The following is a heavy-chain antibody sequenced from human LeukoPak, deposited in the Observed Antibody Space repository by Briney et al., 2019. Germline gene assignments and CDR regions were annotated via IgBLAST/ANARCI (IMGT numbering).Heavy chain of an antibody. Sequence: PGGSLRLSCAASGFIFSTYAMSGVRQAPGKGLEWVSTISTSGRSTYYADSVKGRFTISRDNSKNTLFLQMNSLRAEDTAVYYCAKCLNGYGSGSYSHLDAFDIWVQGTMVTVSS. CDR3: AKCLNGYGSGSYSHLDAFDI. J-gene: IGHJ3*02. CDR1: GFIFSTYA. V-gene: IGHV3-23*01. D-gene: IGHD3-10*01. CDR2: ISTSGRST.